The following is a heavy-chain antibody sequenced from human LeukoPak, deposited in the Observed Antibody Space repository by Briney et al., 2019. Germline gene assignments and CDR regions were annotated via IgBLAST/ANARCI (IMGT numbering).Heavy chain of an antibody. CDR1: GFTFSSYE. CDR2: ISSSSSTI. D-gene: IGHD3-9*01. J-gene: IGHJ4*02. V-gene: IGHV3-48*03. Sequence: PGGSLRLSCAASGFTFSSYEMNWVRQAPGKGLEWVSYISSSSSTIYYADSVKGRFTISRDNAKNSLYLQMNSLRAEDTAVYYCARDKDILTGCYPFDYWGQRTLVTVSS. CDR3: ARDKDILTGCYPFDY.